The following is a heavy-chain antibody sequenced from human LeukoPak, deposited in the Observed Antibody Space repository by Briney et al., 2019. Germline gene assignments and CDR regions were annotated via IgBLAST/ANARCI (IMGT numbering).Heavy chain of an antibody. CDR2: INHSGST. CDR3: ARASPSGAAAEFLDT. CDR1: GGSFSGYY. D-gene: IGHD6-13*01. J-gene: IGHJ3*02. V-gene: IGHV4-34*01. Sequence: PSETLSLTCAVYGGSFSGYYWSWIRQPPGKGLEWIGEINHSGSTNYNPSLKSRVTISVDTSKNQFSLKLSFVTAADTAVYYCARASPSGAAAEFLDTWGQGTMVTVSS.